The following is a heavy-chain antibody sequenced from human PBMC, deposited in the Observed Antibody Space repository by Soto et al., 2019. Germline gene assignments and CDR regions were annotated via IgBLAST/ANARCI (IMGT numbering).Heavy chain of an antibody. CDR3: ARVRETYFDS. Sequence: QMQLQESGPGLVSPSQTLSLTCTVSGGSISSDGDYYRWSWIRQHPGKGLEWIGYIYDSGSPYYPPXRXRRVTVSVDTSKNQFSLQLSSLTAADTAVYYCARVRETYFDSWGQGILVTVSS. J-gene: IGHJ4*02. CDR2: IYDSGSP. V-gene: IGHV4-31*03. CDR1: GGSISSDGDYYR.